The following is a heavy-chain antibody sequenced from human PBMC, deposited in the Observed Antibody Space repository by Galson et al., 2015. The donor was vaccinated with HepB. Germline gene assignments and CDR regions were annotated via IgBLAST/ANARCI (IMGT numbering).Heavy chain of an antibody. CDR1: GGSFSGYY. Sequence: ETLSLTCAVYGGSFSGYYCNWIRQPPGKGLEWTGEINHSGGTNYNPSLKSRVIDSLDTSKNQFSPKVSFLTAADTAVYYCARLGSGDSSWYRIALGWGQGTLVTVSS. CDR3: ARLGSGDSSWYRIALG. J-gene: IGHJ4*02. CDR2: INHSGGT. D-gene: IGHD6-13*01. V-gene: IGHV4-34*01.